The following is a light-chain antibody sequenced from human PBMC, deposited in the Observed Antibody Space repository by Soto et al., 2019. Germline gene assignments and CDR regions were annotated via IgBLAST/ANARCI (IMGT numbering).Light chain of an antibody. Sequence: QSVLTQPASVSGSPGQSITISCTGTSSDVGGYSYVSWYQQHPGKAPKLMIYDVNNRPSGVSNRFSGSKSGNTDSLTISGLQAEDEADYYCSSYTYSSTLYVFGTGNKLTVL. CDR3: SSYTYSSTLYV. J-gene: IGLJ1*01. CDR1: SSDVGGYSY. V-gene: IGLV2-14*01. CDR2: DVN.